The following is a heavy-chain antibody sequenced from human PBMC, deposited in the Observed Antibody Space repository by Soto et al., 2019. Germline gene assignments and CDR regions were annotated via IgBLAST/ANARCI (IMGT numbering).Heavy chain of an antibody. D-gene: IGHD6-6*01. Sequence: EVQLVQSGAEVKKPGATVKISCKVSGYTFTDYYMHWVQQAPGKGLEWMGLVDPEDGETIYAEKFQGRVTITADTSTDTAYMELSGLRSEDTAVYYCATDRSIAARYYDYGMDVWGQGTTVTVSS. J-gene: IGHJ6*02. CDR1: GYTFTDYY. V-gene: IGHV1-69-2*01. CDR2: VDPEDGET. CDR3: ATDRSIAARYYDYGMDV.